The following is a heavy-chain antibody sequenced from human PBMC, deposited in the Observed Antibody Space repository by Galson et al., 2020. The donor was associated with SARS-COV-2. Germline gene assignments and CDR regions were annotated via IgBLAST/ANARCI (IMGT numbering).Heavy chain of an antibody. CDR2: IYYSGST. D-gene: IGHD3-9*01. J-gene: IGHJ6*02. CDR1: GGSISSGDYY. CDR3: ARDQTKNAALTGYYYYYGMDV. Sequence: ASETLSLTCTVSGGSISSGDYYWSWIRQPPGKGLEWIGYIYYSGSTYYNPSLKSRVTISVDTSKNQFSLKLSSVTAADTAVYYCARDQTKNAALTGYYYYYGMDVWGQGTTVTVSS. V-gene: IGHV4-30-4*01.